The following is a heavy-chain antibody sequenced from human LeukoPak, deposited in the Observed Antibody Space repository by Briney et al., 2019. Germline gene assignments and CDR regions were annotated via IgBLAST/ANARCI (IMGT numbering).Heavy chain of an antibody. V-gene: IGHV3-33*01. J-gene: IGHJ1*01. CDR2: ICYDGSNK. Sequence: QPGRSLRLSCAASGFTFSSYGMPWVRQAPGKGLEWVAVICYDGSNKYYADSVKGRFTISRDNSKNTLYLQMNSLRAEDTAVYYCARGTHTVTTAAEYFQHWGQCTLVTVSS. CDR1: GFTFSSYG. D-gene: IGHD4-17*01. CDR3: ARGTHTVTTAAEYFQH.